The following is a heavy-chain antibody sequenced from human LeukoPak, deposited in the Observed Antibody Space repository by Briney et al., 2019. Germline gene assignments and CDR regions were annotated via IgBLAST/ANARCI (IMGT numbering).Heavy chain of an antibody. Sequence: GGSLRLSCAASGFTFSSYAMHWVRQAPGKGLEWVAVISYDGSSKYYADSVKGRFTISRDNSKNTLYLQMNSLRAEDTAVYYCARGGTRDYWGQGTLVTVSS. D-gene: IGHD1-14*01. CDR2: ISYDGSSK. CDR1: GFTFSSYA. V-gene: IGHV3-30*01. CDR3: ARGGTRDY. J-gene: IGHJ4*02.